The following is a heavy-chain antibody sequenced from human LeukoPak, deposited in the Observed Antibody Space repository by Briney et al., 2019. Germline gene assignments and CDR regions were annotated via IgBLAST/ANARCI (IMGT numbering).Heavy chain of an antibody. CDR3: WRAPDY. V-gene: IGHV4-39*01. CDR2: LYYSGSS. J-gene: IGHJ4*02. CDR1: GNSFSTGTYY. Sequence: SETLSLTCTVSGNSFSTGTYYWGWIRQPPGKGLEWIVSLYYSGSSYYNPSLKSRVTISVDTSKTQFSLELTSVTAADTAVYYCWRAPDYWGQGILVTVSS.